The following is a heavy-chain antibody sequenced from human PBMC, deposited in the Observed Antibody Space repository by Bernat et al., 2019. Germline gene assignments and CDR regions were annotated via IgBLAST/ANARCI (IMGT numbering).Heavy chain of an antibody. D-gene: IGHD3-16*01. CDR3: ARHEIDYEELKTLDY. Sequence: QLQLQESGPGLVKPSETLSLSCTVSGASISSSDLYWVWVRHPPGKGLEWIGGIFHTGNTYYNPSLKSRLTISVDTSKNRFSLNLSSVTAADTSVYFCARHEIDYEELKTLDYWGQGALVTVSS. CDR2: IFHTGNT. CDR1: GASISSSDLY. V-gene: IGHV4-39*01. J-gene: IGHJ4*02.